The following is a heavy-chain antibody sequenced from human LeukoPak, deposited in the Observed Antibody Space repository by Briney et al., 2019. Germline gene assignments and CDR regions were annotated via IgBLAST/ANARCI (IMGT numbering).Heavy chain of an antibody. J-gene: IGHJ4*02. CDR2: ISSSGSTI. D-gene: IGHD6-19*01. CDR1: GFTFSSYE. V-gene: IGHV3-48*03. CDR3: AKVAVAGYFDY. Sequence: TGGSLRLSCAASGFTFSSYEMNWVRQAPGKGLEWVSYISSSGSTIYYADSVKGRFTISRGNAKNSLYLQMNSLRVEDTAVYYCAKVAVAGYFDYWGQGTLVTVSS.